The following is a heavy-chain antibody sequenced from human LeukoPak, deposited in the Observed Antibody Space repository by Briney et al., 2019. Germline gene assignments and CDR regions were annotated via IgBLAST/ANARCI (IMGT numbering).Heavy chain of an antibody. CDR2: IWYDGRTK. Sequence: PGGSLRLSCAASGFTFSRYGMHWVRQAPGKGLEWVAIIWYDGRTKYYADSVKGRFTISGDNSENTLYLQMDSLRAEDTAVYYCTREDVGVNFDYWGQGTLVTVSS. CDR1: GFTFSRYG. V-gene: IGHV3-33*01. J-gene: IGHJ4*02. D-gene: IGHD3-10*02. CDR3: TREDVGVNFDY.